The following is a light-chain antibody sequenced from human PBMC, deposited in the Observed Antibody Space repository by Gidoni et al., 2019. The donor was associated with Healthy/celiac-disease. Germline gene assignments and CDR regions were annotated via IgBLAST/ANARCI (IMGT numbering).Light chain of an antibody. Sequence: IVMPKSPLSLLVTPGEPASISCRSSQSLLHSSGYNYLDWYLQKPGKSPQLLIYLVSTRACGVPDRFSGSGSGTDFTLKISRVEAEDVGVYYCIQDLRTPLTFGGGTKVEIK. J-gene: IGKJ4*01. CDR2: LVS. CDR1: QSLLHSSGYNY. CDR3: IQDLRTPLT. V-gene: IGKV2-28*01.